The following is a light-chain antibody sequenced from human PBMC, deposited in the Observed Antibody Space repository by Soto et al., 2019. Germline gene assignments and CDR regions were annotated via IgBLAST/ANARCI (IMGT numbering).Light chain of an antibody. CDR2: AAS. J-gene: IGKJ5*01. CDR3: QQANSFPIT. CDR1: QSISSW. Sequence: DIQITQSPSTPSASVGDRVTITCRASQSISSWLAWYQQKPGKAPKLLIYAASSLQSGVPSRFSGSGSGTDFTLTISSLQPEDFATYYCQQANSFPITFGQGTRLEIK. V-gene: IGKV1-12*01.